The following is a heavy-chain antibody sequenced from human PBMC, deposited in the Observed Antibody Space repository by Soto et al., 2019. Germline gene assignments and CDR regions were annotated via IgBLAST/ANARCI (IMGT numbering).Heavy chain of an antibody. CDR2: IYPGDSHT. V-gene: IGHV5-51*01. CDR1: GYSFTSYW. Sequence: PGESLKISCKGSGYSFTSYWIGWVRQMPGKGLEWMGIIYPGDSHTRYSPSFQGQVTISADKSISTAYLQWSGLKASDTAMYYCARQGYCSTTACYTVDYWGQGTLVTVS. J-gene: IGHJ4*02. D-gene: IGHD2-2*02. CDR3: ARQGYCSTTACYTVDY.